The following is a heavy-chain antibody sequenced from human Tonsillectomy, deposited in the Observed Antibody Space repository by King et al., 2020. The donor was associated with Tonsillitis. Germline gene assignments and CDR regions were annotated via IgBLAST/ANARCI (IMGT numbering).Heavy chain of an antibody. D-gene: IGHD5-18*01. CDR2: ISGSGGST. Sequence: VQLVESGGGLVQPGGSLRLPCAASGFIFSSYAMSWVRQAPGKGLEWVSGISGSGGSTYYADSMKGRFTISRDNSKKMLYLQMNSLRAEDTAVYYCAKAAGAYTYGHFDYWGQGTLVTVSS. CDR3: AKAAGAYTYGHFDY. CDR1: GFIFSSYA. J-gene: IGHJ4*02. V-gene: IGHV3-23*04.